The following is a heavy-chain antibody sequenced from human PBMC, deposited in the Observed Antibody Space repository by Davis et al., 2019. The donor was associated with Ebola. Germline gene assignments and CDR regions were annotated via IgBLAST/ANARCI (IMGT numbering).Heavy chain of an antibody. V-gene: IGHV3-33*08. CDR2: IWADGSDK. CDR1: GLTFDDYA. D-gene: IGHD5-24*01. Sequence: GESLKISCAASGLTFDDYAMHWVRQAPGKGLEWVAVIWADGSDKYSADSVKGRFTISRDNSRNTLFLQMTSLRAEDTAVYYCARDLGDGFNLKFDYWGQGTLVTVSS. J-gene: IGHJ4*02. CDR3: ARDLGDGFNLKFDY.